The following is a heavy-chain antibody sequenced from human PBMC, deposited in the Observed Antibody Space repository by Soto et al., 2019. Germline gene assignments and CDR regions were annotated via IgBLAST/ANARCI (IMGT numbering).Heavy chain of an antibody. CDR1: GFTFSSYA. CDR3: AITGDSDEDYYYYGMDV. V-gene: IGHV3-23*01. CDR2: ISGSGGST. D-gene: IGHD4-17*01. Sequence: GGSLRLSCAASGFTFSSYAMSWVRQAPGKGLEWVSAISGSGGSTYYADSVKGRFTISRDNSKNTLYLQMNSMRAEDTAVYYCAITGDSDEDYYYYGMDVWGQGTTVTVSS. J-gene: IGHJ6*02.